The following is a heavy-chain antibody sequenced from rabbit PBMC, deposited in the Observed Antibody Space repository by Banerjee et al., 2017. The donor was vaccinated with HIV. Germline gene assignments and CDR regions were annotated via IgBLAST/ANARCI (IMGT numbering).Heavy chain of an antibody. CDR1: GFSFSINYY. Sequence: QSLEESGGDLVKPGASLTLTCTASGFSFSINYYMCWVRQAPGKGLEWIACIYVDSSGNTDYASWAKGRFTISKTSSTTVTLQMTSLTAADTATYFCARYGGYYGGGADDLWGQGTLVTVS. D-gene: IGHD1-1*01. CDR3: ARYGGYYGGGADDL. CDR2: IYVDSSGNT. J-gene: IGHJ4*01. V-gene: IGHV1S40*01.